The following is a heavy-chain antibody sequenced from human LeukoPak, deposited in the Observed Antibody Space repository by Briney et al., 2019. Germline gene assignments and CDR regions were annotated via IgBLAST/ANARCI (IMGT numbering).Heavy chain of an antibody. J-gene: IGHJ5*02. CDR1: GGTFSSYA. Sequence: SVKVSCKASGGTFSSYAISWVRQAPGQGLEWMGGIIPIFGTANYAQKFQGRVTITADESTSTAYMELRSLRSDDTAVYYCARGRLPNINWFDPWGQGTLVTVSS. CDR2: IIPIFGTA. CDR3: ARGRLPNINWFDP. V-gene: IGHV1-69*13. D-gene: IGHD2/OR15-2a*01.